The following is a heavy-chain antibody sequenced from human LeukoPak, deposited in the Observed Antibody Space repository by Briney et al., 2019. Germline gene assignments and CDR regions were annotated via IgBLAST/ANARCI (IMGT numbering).Heavy chain of an antibody. D-gene: IGHD3-3*01. CDR2: VNHSGST. CDR3: ARETLRFLEWLSPPHAFDI. CDR1: GGSFSGYY. V-gene: IGHV4-34*01. J-gene: IGHJ3*02. Sequence: PSDTLSLTCAVYGGSFSGYYWSWIRQPPGKGLEWIGEVNHSGSTNYNPSLKSRVTISVDTSKNQFSLKLSSVTAADTAVYYCARETLRFLEWLSPPHAFDIWGQGTMVTVSS.